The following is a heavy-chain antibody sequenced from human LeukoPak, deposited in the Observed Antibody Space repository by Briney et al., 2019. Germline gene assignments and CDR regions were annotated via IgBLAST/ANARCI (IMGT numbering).Heavy chain of an antibody. V-gene: IGHV3-30-3*01. Sequence: AGRSLRLSCAATGFTFSNYAIHWGRQAPGKGLEWVASISDDGSRQHYADSVKGRFTISRDNSKNTLNLQMNSLRAEDTAVYYCVKDRTGTYTLDYWGQGTLVTVSS. CDR2: ISDDGSRQ. CDR3: VKDRTGTYTLDY. CDR1: GFTFSNYA. J-gene: IGHJ4*02. D-gene: IGHD3-10*01.